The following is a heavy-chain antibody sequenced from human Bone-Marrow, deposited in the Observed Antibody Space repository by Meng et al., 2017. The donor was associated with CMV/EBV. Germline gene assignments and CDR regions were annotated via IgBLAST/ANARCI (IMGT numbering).Heavy chain of an antibody. Sequence: ASVKVSCKASGYTFTGYYIHWVRQAPGQGLEWMGWINPDTGDTNCTQNFQGRVTMTRDTSISTAYMELSRLRSDDTAVYYCARIYYANNPAREGGLAAYWAQGPLVPVSS. CDR3: ARIYYANNPAREGGLAAY. CDR2: INPDTGDT. CDR1: GYTFTGYY. V-gene: IGHV1-2*02. J-gene: IGHJ4*02. D-gene: IGHD3-16*01.